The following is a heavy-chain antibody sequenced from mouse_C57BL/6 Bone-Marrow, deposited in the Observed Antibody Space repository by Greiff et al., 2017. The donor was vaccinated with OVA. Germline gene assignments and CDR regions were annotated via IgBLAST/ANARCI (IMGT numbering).Heavy chain of an antibody. CDR1: GFTFTDYY. D-gene: IGHD1-1*01. V-gene: IGHV1-77*01. CDR3: ARSHGSSYYYAMDY. J-gene: IGHJ4*01. Sequence: QSGAELVKPGASVKISCKASGFTFTDYYINWVKQRPGPGLEWIGKIGPGSGSTYYNEKFKGKATLTADKSSSTAYMQLSSLTSEDSAVYFCARSHGSSYYYAMDYWGQGTSVTVSS. CDR2: IGPGSGST.